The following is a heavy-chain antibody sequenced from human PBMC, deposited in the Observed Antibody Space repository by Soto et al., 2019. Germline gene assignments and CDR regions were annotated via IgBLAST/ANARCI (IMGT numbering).Heavy chain of an antibody. Sequence: SETLSLTCTVSGGSISSYYWSWIRQPPGKGLEWIGYIYYSGSTNYNPSLKSRVTISVDTSKNQFSLNLSSVTAADTAVYYCARLGNYYGSGSYWDAFDIWGQGTMVTVSS. J-gene: IGHJ3*02. CDR2: IYYSGST. CDR1: GGSISSYY. D-gene: IGHD3-10*01. CDR3: ARLGNYYGSGSYWDAFDI. V-gene: IGHV4-59*08.